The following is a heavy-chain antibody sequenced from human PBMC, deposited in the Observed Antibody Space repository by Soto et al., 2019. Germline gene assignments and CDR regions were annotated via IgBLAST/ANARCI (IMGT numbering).Heavy chain of an antibody. J-gene: IGHJ5*02. D-gene: IGHD2-2*01. V-gene: IGHV3-21*01. CDR2: ISSSSSYI. CDR1: GFTFSSYS. Sequence: GSLRLSCAAAGFTFSSYSMNWVRQAPGKGLEWVSSISSSSSYIYYADSVKGRFTISRDNAKNSLYLQMNSLRAEDTAVYYCARVALLVRAAPDWIDPWGQGTLVTVSS. CDR3: ARVALLVRAAPDWIDP.